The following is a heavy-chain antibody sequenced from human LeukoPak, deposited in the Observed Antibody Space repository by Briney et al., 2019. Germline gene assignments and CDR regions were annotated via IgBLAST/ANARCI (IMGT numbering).Heavy chain of an antibody. Sequence: ASVKVSCKASGYTFTSYDINWVRQATGQGLEWMGWMNPNSGNTGYAQKFQGRVTMTRNTSISTAYMELSSLRSEDTAVYYCARGPKHSSSWYREYYFDYWGQGTLVTVSS. J-gene: IGHJ4*02. D-gene: IGHD6-13*01. CDR2: MNPNSGNT. CDR1: GYTFTSYD. V-gene: IGHV1-8*01. CDR3: ARGPKHSSSWYREYYFDY.